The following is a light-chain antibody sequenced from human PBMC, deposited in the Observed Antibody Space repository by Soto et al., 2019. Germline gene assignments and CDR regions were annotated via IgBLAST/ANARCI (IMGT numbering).Light chain of an antibody. CDR2: AAS. Sequence: DIQMTQSPSSLSASVGDRVTITCRASQNIVKFLNWYQQKPGKAPRLLISAASRLQSGVPPRFSGSGSGIEFTLTINSLRPEDFASYYCQQSYSSSPITFGPGTRLEIK. J-gene: IGKJ5*01. CDR1: QNIVKF. V-gene: IGKV1-39*01. CDR3: QQSYSSSPIT.